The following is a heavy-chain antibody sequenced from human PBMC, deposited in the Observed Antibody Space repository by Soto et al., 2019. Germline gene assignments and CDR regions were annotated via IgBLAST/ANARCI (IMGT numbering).Heavy chain of an antibody. CDR1: GYTFTGYY. Sequence: AASVKVSCKASGYTFTGYYMHWVRQAPGQGLEWMGWINPNSGGTNYAQKFQGRVTMTRDTSISTAYMELSRLRSDDTAVYYCAREVGGTGTGYYYGMDVWGQGTTVTVSS. CDR2: INPNSGGT. V-gene: IGHV1-2*02. D-gene: IGHD1-1*01. J-gene: IGHJ6*02. CDR3: AREVGGTGTGYYYGMDV.